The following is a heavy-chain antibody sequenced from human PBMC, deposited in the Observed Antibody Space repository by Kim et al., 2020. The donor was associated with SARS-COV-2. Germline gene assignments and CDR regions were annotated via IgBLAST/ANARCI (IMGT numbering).Heavy chain of an antibody. Sequence: YNPSRMSRVTMSVDTSKNQFSLWLSSVTAADTAVYYCARAYGSGSYYIDYWGQGTLVTVSS. D-gene: IGHD3-10*01. V-gene: IGHV4-4*07. J-gene: IGHJ4*02. CDR3: ARAYGSGSYYIDY.